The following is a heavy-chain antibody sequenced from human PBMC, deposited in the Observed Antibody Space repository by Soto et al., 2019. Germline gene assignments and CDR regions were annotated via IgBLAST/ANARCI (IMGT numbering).Heavy chain of an antibody. J-gene: IGHJ5*02. CDR2: IYQSGVT. Sequence: SETLSLTCNMSGDSYSISTYSWSWVRQPPGKALQWIGFIYQSGVTSYNPSLASRVSISLDRSNNQCSLKLKSVTAADTAVYFCAGMPYTSGLRFDPWGPGTLVTVSS. CDR1: GDSYSISTYS. V-gene: IGHV4-30-2*01. CDR3: AGMPYTSGLRFDP. D-gene: IGHD6-19*01.